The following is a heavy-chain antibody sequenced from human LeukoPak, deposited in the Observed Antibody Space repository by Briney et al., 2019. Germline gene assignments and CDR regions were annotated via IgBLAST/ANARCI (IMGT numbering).Heavy chain of an antibody. CDR1: GFTFSSYA. V-gene: IGHV3-23*01. CDR2: ISGSGGST. J-gene: IGHJ4*02. Sequence: GGSLRLSCAASGFTFSSYAVSWVRQAPGKGLEWVSAISGSGGSTYYADSVKGRFTTSRDNSKNTLYLQMNSLRAEDTAVYYCAKFLPTHIVVANYYFDYWGQGTLVTVSS. CDR3: AKFLPTHIVVANYYFDY. D-gene: IGHD2-21*01.